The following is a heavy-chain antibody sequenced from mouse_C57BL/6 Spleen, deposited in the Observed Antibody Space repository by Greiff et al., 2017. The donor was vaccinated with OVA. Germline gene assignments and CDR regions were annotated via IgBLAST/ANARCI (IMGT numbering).Heavy chain of an antibody. J-gene: IGHJ4*01. CDR1: GFTFSSYA. CDR3: TRDHGSSSYYAMDY. V-gene: IGHV5-9-1*02. D-gene: IGHD1-1*01. CDR2: ISSGGDYI. Sequence: DVKLQESGEGLVKPGGSLKLSCAASGFTFSSYAMSWVRQTPEKRLEWVAYISSGGDYIYYADTVKGRFTISRDNARNTLYLQMSSLKSEDTAMYYCTRDHGSSSYYAMDYWGQGTSVTVSS.